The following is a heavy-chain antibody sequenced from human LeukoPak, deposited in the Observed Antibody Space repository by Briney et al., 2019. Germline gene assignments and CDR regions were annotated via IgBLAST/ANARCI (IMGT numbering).Heavy chain of an antibody. J-gene: IGHJ4*02. D-gene: IGHD3-10*01. Sequence: GASLRLSCAASGFTFSSYSMNWVRQAPGKGLEWVSSISSSGAYIYYADSVKGRFTISRDNAKDSIYLQMNSLRDEDTAVYYCVRGTEYDVLGGKYVGQFYFEYWGQGTLVTVSS. V-gene: IGHV3-21*01. CDR3: VRGTEYDVLGGKYVGQFYFEY. CDR2: ISSSGAYI. CDR1: GFTFSSYS.